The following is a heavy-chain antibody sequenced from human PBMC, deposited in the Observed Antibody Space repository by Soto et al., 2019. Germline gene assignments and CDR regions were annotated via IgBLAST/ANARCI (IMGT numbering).Heavy chain of an antibody. CDR3: ARGQYYDFWSGSKDTYNWFDP. Sequence: SETLSLTCAVYGGSFSGYYWSWIRQPPGKGLEWIGEINHSGSTNYNPSLKVRVTISVDTSKNQFSLKLSSVTAADTAVYYCARGQYYDFWSGSKDTYNWFDPWGQGTLVTVSS. V-gene: IGHV4-34*01. D-gene: IGHD3-3*01. J-gene: IGHJ5*02. CDR2: INHSGST. CDR1: GGSFSGYY.